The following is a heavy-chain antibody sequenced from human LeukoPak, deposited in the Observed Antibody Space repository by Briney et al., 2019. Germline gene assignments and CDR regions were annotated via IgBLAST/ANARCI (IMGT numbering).Heavy chain of an antibody. CDR2: IYTSGST. CDR3: ARDSSGYYYLFEY. Sequence: SETLSLTCTVSGGSISSGSYYWRWIRQPAGKGLEWIGRIYTSGSTNYNPSLKSRVTISVDTSKNQFSLKLSSVTAADTAVYYCARDSSGYYYLFEYWGQGTLVTVSS. D-gene: IGHD3-22*01. V-gene: IGHV4-61*02. CDR1: GGSISSGSYY. J-gene: IGHJ4*02.